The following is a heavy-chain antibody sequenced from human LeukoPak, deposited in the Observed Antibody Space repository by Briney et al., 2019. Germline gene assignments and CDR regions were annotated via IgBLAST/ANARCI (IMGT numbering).Heavy chain of an antibody. J-gene: IGHJ4*02. V-gene: IGHV1-46*01. D-gene: IGHD3-22*01. CDR3: ARDYYDSSGYFRTGWYFDY. CDR2: INPSGGST. Sequence: ASVKVSCKASGYTFTSYYMHWVRQAPGQGLEWMGIINPSGGSTSYAQKFQGRVTMTRDTSTSTVYMELSSLRSEDTAVYYCARDYYDSSGYFRTGWYFDYWGQGTLVTVSS. CDR1: GYTFTSYY.